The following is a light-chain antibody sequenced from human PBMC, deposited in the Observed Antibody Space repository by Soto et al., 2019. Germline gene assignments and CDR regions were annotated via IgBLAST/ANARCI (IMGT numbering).Light chain of an antibody. CDR1: QSFSSN. V-gene: IGKV3-15*01. CDR2: GAS. Sequence: EIVMTQSPATLSVSPGERATLSCRASQSFSSNLAWYQQKPGQAPRLLIYGASTRATGIPARFSGSGSGTEFTLTISSLQSEDFAVYYCHQYKNWPRTFGGGTKVEIK. CDR3: HQYKNWPRT. J-gene: IGKJ4*01.